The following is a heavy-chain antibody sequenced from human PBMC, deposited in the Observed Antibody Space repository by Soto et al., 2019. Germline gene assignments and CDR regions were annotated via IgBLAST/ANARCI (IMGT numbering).Heavy chain of an antibody. CDR1: GYTFTSYG. Sequence: QVQLVQSGAKVKKPGASVKVSCKTSGYTFTSYGISSVRQAPGQGLEWMGWISAYNGNTKYAQKLQGRVTMTTDTSTITAYMEVRSLRSDDTAVYYCARDLAVGLVDYWGQGTLVTVSS. D-gene: IGHD6-19*01. CDR2: ISAYNGNT. V-gene: IGHV1-18*01. J-gene: IGHJ4*02. CDR3: ARDLAVGLVDY.